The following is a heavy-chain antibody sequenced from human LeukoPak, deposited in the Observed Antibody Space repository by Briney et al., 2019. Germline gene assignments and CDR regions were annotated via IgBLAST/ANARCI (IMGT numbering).Heavy chain of an antibody. CDR2: VYYSGST. Sequence: SETLSLTCAVSGDSIGTDFWSWIRQPPGKGLEWIGYVYYSGSTKYNSSLRSRVTISVDTSKNQFSLRLTSVTAADTAVYYCARLTSGSSDLYFDLWGRGTLVTVSS. J-gene: IGHJ2*01. D-gene: IGHD3-10*01. V-gene: IGHV4-59*01. CDR3: ARLTSGSSDLYFDL. CDR1: GDSIGTDF.